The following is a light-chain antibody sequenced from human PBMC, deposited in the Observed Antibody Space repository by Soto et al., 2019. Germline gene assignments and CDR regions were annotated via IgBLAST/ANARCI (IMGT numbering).Light chain of an antibody. CDR1: QSVRNN. J-gene: IGKJ5*01. CDR2: GAS. Sequence: EIVMTHSQATLSVSPGERATLYLRASQSVRNNLAWYQQKPGQAPSLLIYGASTRATGIPARFSGSGSGTEFTLTISSLQSEDFAVYFCHQYNNWPRTFGQGTRLEI. V-gene: IGKV3-15*01. CDR3: HQYNNWPRT.